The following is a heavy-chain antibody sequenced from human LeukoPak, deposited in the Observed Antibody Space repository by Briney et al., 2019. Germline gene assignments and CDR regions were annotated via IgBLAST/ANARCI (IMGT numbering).Heavy chain of an antibody. J-gene: IGHJ4*02. V-gene: IGHV4-39*07. Sequence: SGTLSLTCPVSGGSISSSSYYWGWIRQPPGKGLEWIGSIYYSGSTYYNPSLKSRVTISVDTSKNQFSLKLSSVTAADTAVYYCARGTYYYDSSGYYYYFDYWGQGTLVTVSS. CDR1: GGSISSSSYY. D-gene: IGHD3-22*01. CDR2: IYYSGST. CDR3: ARGTYYYDSSGYYYYFDY.